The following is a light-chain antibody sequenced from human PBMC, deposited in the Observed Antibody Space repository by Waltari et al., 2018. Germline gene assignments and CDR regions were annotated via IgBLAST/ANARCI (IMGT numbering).Light chain of an antibody. V-gene: IGKV1-33*01. CDR1: RDINNF. Sequence: DIQITQPPSSLSASVGDRVTISCQASRDINNFLNWYQQKPGKAPTLLIYDASKLEIGVPSRFSGRGSGTHFTFTISSLQPEDVATYYCQQYDDFPPYTFGQGTKVEIK. CDR2: DAS. J-gene: IGKJ2*01. CDR3: QQYDDFPPYT.